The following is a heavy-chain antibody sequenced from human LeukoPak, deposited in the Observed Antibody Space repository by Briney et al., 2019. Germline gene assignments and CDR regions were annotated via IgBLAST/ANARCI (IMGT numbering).Heavy chain of an antibody. CDR1: GFTFSSYG. Sequence: GGSLRLSCAASGFTFSSYGMHWVRQAPGKGLEWVAFIRYDGSNKYYADSVKGRFTISRDNSKNTLYLQMNSLRAEDTAVYYCASTGSGSYYKSLDYWGQGTLVTVSS. V-gene: IGHV3-30*02. CDR3: ASTGSGSYYKSLDY. J-gene: IGHJ4*02. CDR2: IRYDGSNK. D-gene: IGHD3-10*01.